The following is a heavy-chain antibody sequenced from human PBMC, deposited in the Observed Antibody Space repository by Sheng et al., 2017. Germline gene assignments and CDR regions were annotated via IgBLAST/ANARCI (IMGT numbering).Heavy chain of an antibody. CDR2: IWYDGSNK. Sequence: QVQLVESGGGVVQPGRSLRLSCAASGFTFSSYGMHWVRQAPGKGLEWVAVIWYDGSNKYYADSVKGRFTISRDNSKNTLYLQMNSLRAEDTAVYYCARVRLRWSEKDAFDIWGQGTMVTGLF. D-gene: IGHD4-17*01. CDR3: ARVRLRWSEKDAFDI. J-gene: IGHJ3*02. V-gene: IGHV3-33*01. CDR1: GFTFSSYG.